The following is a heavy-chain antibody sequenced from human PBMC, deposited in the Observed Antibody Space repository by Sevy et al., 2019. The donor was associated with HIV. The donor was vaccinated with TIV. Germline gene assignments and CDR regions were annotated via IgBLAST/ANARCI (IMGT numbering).Heavy chain of an antibody. Sequence: GESLKISCAASGFTFSDYYMSWIRQAPGKGLEWLSYISSSGRTIYYADSVKGRFTISRDNAKNSLYLQVNSLRAEDTALYYCAGPNAITMVRGVYYWGQGTLVTVSS. CDR1: GFTFSDYY. V-gene: IGHV3-11*01. J-gene: IGHJ4*02. D-gene: IGHD3-10*01. CDR3: AGPNAITMVRGVYY. CDR2: ISSSGRTI.